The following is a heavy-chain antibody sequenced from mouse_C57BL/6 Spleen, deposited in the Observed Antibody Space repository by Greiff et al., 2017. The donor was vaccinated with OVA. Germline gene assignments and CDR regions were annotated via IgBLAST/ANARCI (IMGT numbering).Heavy chain of an antibody. Sequence: EVKVVESGPELVKPGASVKMSCKASGYTFTDYNMHWVKQSHGKSLEWIGYINPNNGGTSYNQKFKGKATLTVNKSSGTAYMELRSLTSEDSAVYYCARAPSMDYWGQGTSVTVSS. CDR3: ARAPSMDY. CDR2: INPNNGGT. V-gene: IGHV1-22*01. J-gene: IGHJ4*01. CDR1: GYTFTDYN.